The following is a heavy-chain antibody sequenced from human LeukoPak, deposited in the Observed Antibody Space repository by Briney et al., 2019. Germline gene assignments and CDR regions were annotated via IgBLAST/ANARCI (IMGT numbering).Heavy chain of an antibody. J-gene: IGHJ3*02. CDR1: GFTFSSYT. CDR3: ARDDVYAFDI. V-gene: IGHV3-48*02. Sequence: GGSLTLSCAASGFTFSSYTVNWVGQAPGKGLEWVSYISRSGTTVYYADSVKGRFTISRDNAKNSLYLQMNSLRDEDTAVYYCARDDVYAFDIWGQKRKRSASS. CDR2: ISRSGTTV.